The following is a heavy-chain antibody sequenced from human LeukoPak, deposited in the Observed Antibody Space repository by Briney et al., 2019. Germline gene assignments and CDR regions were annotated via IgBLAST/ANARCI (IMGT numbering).Heavy chain of an antibody. J-gene: IGHJ4*02. CDR1: GFTFSSYS. CDR2: ISSSSSTI. D-gene: IGHD3-22*01. CDR3: ARDFTQDYYDSSGYQGY. V-gene: IGHV3-48*01. Sequence: GSLRLSCAASGFTFSSYSMNWVRQAPGKGLEWVSYISSSSSTIYYADSVKGRFTISRDNAKNSLDLQMNSLRAEDTAVYYCARDFTQDYYDSSGYQGYWGQGTLVTVSS.